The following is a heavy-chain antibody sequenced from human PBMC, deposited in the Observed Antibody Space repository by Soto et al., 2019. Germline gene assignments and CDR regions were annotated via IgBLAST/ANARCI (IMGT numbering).Heavy chain of an antibody. V-gene: IGHV4-39*01. J-gene: IGHJ4*02. CDR2: IYYSGST. CDR3: ALNGVAAPDYFDY. D-gene: IGHD6-19*01. Sequence: QLQLQESGPGLVKPSETLSLTCTVSGGSISSSSYYWGWIRQPPGKGLEWIGSIYYSGSTYYNPSLKSRVTISVDTSKNQFSLKLSSVTAADTAVYYCALNGVAAPDYFDYWGQGTLVTVSS. CDR1: GGSISSSSYY.